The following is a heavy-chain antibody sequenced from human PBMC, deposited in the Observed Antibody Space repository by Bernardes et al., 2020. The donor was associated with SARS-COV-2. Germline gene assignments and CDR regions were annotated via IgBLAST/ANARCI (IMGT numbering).Heavy chain of an antibody. CDR1: GFTFNNYE. D-gene: IGHD6-6*01. CDR3: VREDLIAGRRGANFDS. CDR2: IDDTGSKK. J-gene: IGHJ4*02. V-gene: IGHV3-48*03. Sequence: GGSLRLSFAVSGFTFNNYEMNWVRQAPGKGLEWVSYIDDTGSKKWYTESLKGRFSISRDNAKNSLYLEMTSLRVEDTAIYYCVREDLIAGRRGANFDSWGQGTVVTVSS.